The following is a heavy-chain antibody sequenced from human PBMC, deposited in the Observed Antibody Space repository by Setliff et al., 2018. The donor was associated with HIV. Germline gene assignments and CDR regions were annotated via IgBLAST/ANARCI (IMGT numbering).Heavy chain of an antibody. D-gene: IGHD7-27*01. Sequence: GGSLRLSCAASGFTFSIYEMNWVRQAPGKGLEWVSYMTASGSKIYYADSVKGRSSMSRDSAKNSLYLQMNRLRVEDSAVYYCAIDKSGPGDQVEYWGQGTQVTVSS. CDR3: AIDKSGPGDQVEY. CDR2: MTASGSKI. CDR1: GFTFSIYE. V-gene: IGHV3-48*03. J-gene: IGHJ4*02.